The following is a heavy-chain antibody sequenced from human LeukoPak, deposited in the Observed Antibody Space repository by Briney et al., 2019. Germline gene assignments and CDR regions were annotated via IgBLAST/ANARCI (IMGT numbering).Heavy chain of an antibody. J-gene: IGHJ4*02. CDR1: GFAFDEHG. D-gene: IGHD2-2*01. CDR2: INWSGGST. CDR3: ARAPITSPFYFDY. V-gene: IGHV3-20*04. Sequence: GGSLRLSRTASGFAFDEHGMSWVRQVPGKGLEWVSGINWSGGSTGYADPLRGRFTISRDNARNSLYLQMDSLRAEDTALYYCARAPITSPFYFDYWGQGTLVTVSS.